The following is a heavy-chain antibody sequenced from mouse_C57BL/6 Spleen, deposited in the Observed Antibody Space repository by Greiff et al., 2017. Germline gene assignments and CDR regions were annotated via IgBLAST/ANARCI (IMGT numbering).Heavy chain of an antibody. D-gene: IGHD3-1*01. Sequence: VQLQQSGAELVRPGTSVKVSCKASGYAFTNYLIEWVKQRPGQGLEWIGVINPGSGGTNYNEKFKGKATLTADKSSSTAYMQLSSLTSEDSAVYFCARSGGGNYFDYWGQGTTLTVSS. CDR1: GYAFTNYL. V-gene: IGHV1-54*01. CDR2: INPGSGGT. CDR3: ARSGGGNYFDY. J-gene: IGHJ2*01.